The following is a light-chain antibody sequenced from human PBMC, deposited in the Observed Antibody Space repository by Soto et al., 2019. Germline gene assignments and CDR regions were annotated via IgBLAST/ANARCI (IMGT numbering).Light chain of an antibody. J-gene: IGKJ2*01. CDR2: RAS. V-gene: IGKV1-5*03. CDR3: QQYNTDSHT. CDR1: QSISNW. Sequence: DIQMTQSPSPLSASVGDRVTITCRASQSISNWLAWYQQKPGKAPKLLIYRASALERGVPSRFTGSGSGTEFTLTISSLQPDDFAIYFCQQYNTDSHTFGQGTKVDIK.